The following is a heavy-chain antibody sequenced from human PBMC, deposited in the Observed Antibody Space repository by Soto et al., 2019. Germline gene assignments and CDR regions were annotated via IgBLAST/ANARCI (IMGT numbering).Heavy chain of an antibody. V-gene: IGHV1-2*02. CDR2: INPSSGGT. CDR3: ARDLYNWNDVAFDY. CDR1: GYTFTGYY. Sequence: GASVKVSCKTSGYTFTGYYMHWVRQAPGQGLGWMGWINPSSGGTNYAQKFQGRVTMTRDTSISTAYMELSRLRSDDTAVYYCARDLYNWNDVAFDYWGQGTLVTVSS. D-gene: IGHD1-20*01. J-gene: IGHJ4*02.